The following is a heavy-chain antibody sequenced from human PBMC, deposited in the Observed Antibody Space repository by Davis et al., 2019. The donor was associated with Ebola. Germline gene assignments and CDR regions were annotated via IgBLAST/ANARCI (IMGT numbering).Heavy chain of an antibody. CDR2: IYSGGST. J-gene: IGHJ6*02. CDR3: ARVGLTKYYYYGMDV. V-gene: IGHV3-53*01. D-gene: IGHD4/OR15-4a*01. CDR1: GFSVTNKF. Sequence: GGSLRLSCAVSGFSVTNKFMSWVRQAPGKGLEWVSVIYSGGSTYYADSVKGRFTISRDNSKNTLYLQMNSLRAEDTAVYYCARVGLTKYYYYGMDVWGQGTTVTVSS.